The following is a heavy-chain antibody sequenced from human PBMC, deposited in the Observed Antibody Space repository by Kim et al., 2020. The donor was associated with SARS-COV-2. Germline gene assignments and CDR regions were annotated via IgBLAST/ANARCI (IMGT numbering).Heavy chain of an antibody. Sequence: ASVKVSCKASGYTFTSYAMNWVRQAPGQGLEWMGWINTNTGNPTYAQGFTGRFVFSLDTSVSTAYLQISSLKAEDTAVYYCARGPGGNPYYYYGMDVWGQGTTVTVSS. CDR2: INTNTGNP. J-gene: IGHJ6*02. CDR1: GYTFTSYA. V-gene: IGHV7-4-1*02. D-gene: IGHD1-1*01. CDR3: ARGPGGNPYYYYGMDV.